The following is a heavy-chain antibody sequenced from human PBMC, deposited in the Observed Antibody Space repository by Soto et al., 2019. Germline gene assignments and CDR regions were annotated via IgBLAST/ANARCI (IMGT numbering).Heavy chain of an antibody. V-gene: IGHV1-18*01. CDR3: ARGSCSSTSCYGPRQYTFDY. J-gene: IGHJ4*02. CDR2: ISAYNGNT. D-gene: IGHD2-2*01. CDR1: GYTFTSYG. Sequence: QVQLVQSGAEVKKPGASVKVSCKASGYTFTSYGISWVRQAPGQGLEWMGWISAYNGNTNYAQKLQGRVTMTTHTSTSTAYMEMRSLRSDDTVVYYCARGSCSSTSCYGPRQYTFDYWGKGTLVTVSS.